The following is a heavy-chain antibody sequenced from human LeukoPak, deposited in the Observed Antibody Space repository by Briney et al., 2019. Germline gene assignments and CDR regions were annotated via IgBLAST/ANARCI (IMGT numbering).Heavy chain of an antibody. CDR3: ARGGDYGDLRYFDY. V-gene: IGHV4-61*01. D-gene: IGHD4-17*01. CDR2: IYNSGST. CDR1: GGSVSSRNYS. J-gene: IGHJ4*02. Sequence: PSETLSLTCSVSGGSVSSRNYSWTWIRQPPGKGLEWIGYIYNSGSTKCNPSLKSRVTISVDTFKNQFSLKLNSVTAADTAMYYCARGGDYGDLRYFDYWGQGTLVTVSS.